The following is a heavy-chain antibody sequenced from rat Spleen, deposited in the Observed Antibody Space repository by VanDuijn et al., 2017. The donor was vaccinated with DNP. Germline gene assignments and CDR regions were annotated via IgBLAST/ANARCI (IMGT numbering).Heavy chain of an antibody. CDR2: ISFDGRST. CDR3: ARAGVQWYYFDY. Sequence: EVQLVESGGGLVQPGRSLKLSCVASGFTFSDHNMAWVRQAPKKGLEWVATISFDGRSTFYRDSVRGRVTISRDNAKSTLYLQMDSLRSEETATYYCARAGVQWYYFDYWGQGVMVTVSS. J-gene: IGHJ2*01. D-gene: IGHD1-1*01. CDR1: GFTFSDHN. V-gene: IGHV5-7*01.